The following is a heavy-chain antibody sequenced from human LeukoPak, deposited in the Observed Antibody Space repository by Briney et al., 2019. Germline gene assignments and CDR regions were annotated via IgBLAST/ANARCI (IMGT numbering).Heavy chain of an antibody. CDR2: IRDDGSII. Sequence: PGGSLRLSCAASGFTFANYDMHWIRQAPGKGLEWVSFIRDDGSIIYYADSVKGRFTISRDNSKNTLFLQMNSLRTEDTAIYYCAREGGSLTSSHTLDYWGQGTLVTVSS. CDR3: AREGGSLTSSHTLDY. D-gene: IGHD2-2*01. CDR1: GFTFANYD. J-gene: IGHJ4*02. V-gene: IGHV3-30*02.